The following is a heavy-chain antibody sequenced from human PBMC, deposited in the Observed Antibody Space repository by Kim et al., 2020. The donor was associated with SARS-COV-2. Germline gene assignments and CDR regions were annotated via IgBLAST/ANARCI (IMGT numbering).Heavy chain of an antibody. J-gene: IGHJ5*02. D-gene: IGHD2-2*01. Sequence: KGRFTISSDNSKNTLYLQMSSLRAEDTAVYYCVKDLLAYQLLLLPGWFDPWGQGTLVTVSS. V-gene: IGHV3-64D*06. CDR3: VKDLLAYQLLLLPGWFDP.